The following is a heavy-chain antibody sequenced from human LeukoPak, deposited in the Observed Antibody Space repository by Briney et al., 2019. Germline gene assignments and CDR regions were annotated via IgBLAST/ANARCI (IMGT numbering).Heavy chain of an antibody. CDR1: GFTFSSYS. CDR3: AKDVSWELLYYFDY. J-gene: IGHJ4*02. CDR2: ISSSSSYI. Sequence: GGSLRLSCAASGFTFSSYSMNWVRQAPGKGLEWVSSISSSSSYIYYADSVKGRFTISRDNAKNSLYLQMNSLRAEDTAVYYCAKDVSWELLYYFDYWGQGTLVTVSS. D-gene: IGHD1-26*01. V-gene: IGHV3-21*01.